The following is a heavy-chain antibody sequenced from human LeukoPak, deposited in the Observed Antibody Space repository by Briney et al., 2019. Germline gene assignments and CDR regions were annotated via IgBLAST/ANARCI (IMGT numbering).Heavy chain of an antibody. V-gene: IGHV1-2*02. D-gene: IGHD3-10*01. J-gene: IGHJ4*02. Sequence: ASVKVSCKASGYTFTGYYMHWVRQAPGQGLEWMGWINPNSGGTNYAQKFQGRVTMTRDTSISTAYMELSRLRSDDTAVYYCARGRPYYGSGSYLVWGQGTLVTVSS. CDR3: ARGRPYYGSGSYLV. CDR2: INPNSGGT. CDR1: GYTFTGYY.